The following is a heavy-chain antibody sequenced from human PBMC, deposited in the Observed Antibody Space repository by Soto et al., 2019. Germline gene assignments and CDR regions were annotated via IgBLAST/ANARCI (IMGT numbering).Heavy chain of an antibody. CDR2: ISSISTTI. D-gene: IGHD3-10*01. CDR3: ARVSGSYSTANDH. V-gene: IGHV3-48*02. CDR1: GFTVRSYS. J-gene: IGHJ5*02. Sequence: EVQLVESGGGLVQPGGSLRLSCAASGFTVRSYSMNWVRQAPGKGLEWLSYISSISTTIYYADSVKGRFTISRDNAKNSLYLQMNSLGDEDTAVYYCARVSGSYSTANDHWGQGTLVTVSS.